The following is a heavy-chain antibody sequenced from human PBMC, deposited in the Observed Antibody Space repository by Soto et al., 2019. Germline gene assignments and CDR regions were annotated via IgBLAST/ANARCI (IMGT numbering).Heavy chain of an antibody. J-gene: IGHJ4*02. D-gene: IGHD2-15*01. CDR1: GYTFTSYY. CDR2: INPSGGST. CDR3: ARARVAAIPGYYFDY. V-gene: IGHV1-46*01. Sequence: QVQLVQSGAEVKKPGASVKVSCKASGYTFTSYYMHWVRQAPGQGLEWMGIINPSGGSTSYTQKFQGGVTMTRDTSTSTVYMELSSLRSADTAVYYCARARVAAIPGYYFDYWGQGTLVTVSS.